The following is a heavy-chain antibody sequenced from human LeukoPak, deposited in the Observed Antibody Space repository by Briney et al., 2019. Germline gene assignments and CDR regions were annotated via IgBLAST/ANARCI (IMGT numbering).Heavy chain of an antibody. D-gene: IGHD3-10*01. J-gene: IGHJ5*02. CDR3: ARDNLVRGVTTNWFDP. V-gene: IGHV3-33*01. CDR2: IWYDGSNK. Sequence: GGSLRLSCAASGFTFSSYGMHWVRQAPGKGLEWVAVIWYDGSNKYYADSVKGRFTISRDNSKNTLYLQMNSLRAEDTAVYYCARDNLVRGVTTNWFDPWGQGTLVTVSS. CDR1: GFTFSSYG.